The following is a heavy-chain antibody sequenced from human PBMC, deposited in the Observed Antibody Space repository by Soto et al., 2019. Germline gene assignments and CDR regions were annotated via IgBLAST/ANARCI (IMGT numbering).Heavy chain of an antibody. CDR3: ARGRRYCTTNSRYTPALFPYGMDV. J-gene: IGHJ6*02. D-gene: IGHD2-2*02. CDR1: GYTFTNYD. CDR2: INPDSDNT. V-gene: IGHV1-8*01. Sequence: ASVKVSCKTSGYTFTNYDINWVRQAAGQGLEWMGWINPDSDNTGYAQKFQGRVTMTRDTSISTAYMELNSLRSEDTAVYYCARGRRYCTTNSRYTPALFPYGMDVWGQGTKVTVYS.